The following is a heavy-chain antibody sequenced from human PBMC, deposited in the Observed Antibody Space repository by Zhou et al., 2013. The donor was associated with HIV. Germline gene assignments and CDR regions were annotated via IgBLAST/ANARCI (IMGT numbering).Heavy chain of an antibody. J-gene: IGHJ4*02. D-gene: IGHD2-21*01. CDR3: ASQTIVVGYFDY. Sequence: QVQLVQSGAEVKKPGSSVKVSCKASGGTFSSYAISWVRQAPGQGLEWMGRIIPILGIANYAQKFQGRVTITADKSTSTAYMELSSLRSEDTAVYYCASQTIVVGYFDYWGQGTLVTVSS. CDR2: IIPILGIA. V-gene: IGHV1-69*04. CDR1: GGTFSSYA.